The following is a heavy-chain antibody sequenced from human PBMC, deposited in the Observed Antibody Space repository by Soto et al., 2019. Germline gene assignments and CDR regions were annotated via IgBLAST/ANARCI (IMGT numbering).Heavy chain of an antibody. D-gene: IGHD3-3*01. CDR2: IYYSGST. V-gene: IGHV4-59*01. CDR1: GGSINSYY. Sequence: SEPLSLTCTVSGGSINSYYWSWIRQPPGKGLEWIGYIYYSGSTNYNPSLKSRVTISVDTSKNQFSLKLSSVTAADTAVYYCARVYYDFWSGYLAWFDPWGQGTLVTVSS. J-gene: IGHJ5*02. CDR3: ARVYYDFWSGYLAWFDP.